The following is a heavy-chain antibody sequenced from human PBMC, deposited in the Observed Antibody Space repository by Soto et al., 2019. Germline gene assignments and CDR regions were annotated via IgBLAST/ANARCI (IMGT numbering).Heavy chain of an antibody. V-gene: IGHV4-39*01. CDR1: CGSIISSSYY. D-gene: IGHD3-9*01. J-gene: IGHJ5*02. CDR3: ARQPRYYDILTGYSPLYWFDH. CDR2: IYYSGST. Sequence: PSETLSLTCTFSCGSIISSSYYWGWIRQPPGKGLEWIGSIYYSGSTYYNPSLKSRVTISVDTSKNQFSLKLSSVTAADTAVYYCARQPRYYDILTGYSPLYWFDHWGQGTLVTVSS.